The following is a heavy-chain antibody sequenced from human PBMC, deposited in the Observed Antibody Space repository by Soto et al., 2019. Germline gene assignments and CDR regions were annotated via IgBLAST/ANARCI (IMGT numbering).Heavy chain of an antibody. V-gene: IGHV4-4*02. Sequence: PSETLSLTCAVSGGSISSSNWWSWVRQPPGKGLEWIGRIYISGSTDYNPSLKSRVVMSLDTSKNQFSLKLSSVTAADTAVYYCARDYIVPVPDAPYFVDYGMDVWGQGTTVTVSS. CDR3: ARDYIVPVPDAPYFVDYGMDV. D-gene: IGHD2-2*01. CDR2: IYISGST. CDR1: GGSISSSNW. J-gene: IGHJ6*02.